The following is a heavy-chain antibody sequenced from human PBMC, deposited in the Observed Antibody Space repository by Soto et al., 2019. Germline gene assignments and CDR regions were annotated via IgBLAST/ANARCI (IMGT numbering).Heavy chain of an antibody. CDR3: GSVGYCSSTNCLFYYYHYGMDV. CDR1: GGTFSSHA. J-gene: IGHJ6*02. CDR2: IIPIFGTT. Sequence: GASVKVSCKASGGTFSSHAISWGRQAPGRGLEWMGGIIPIFGTTNYAQNFRARVTITADESTSTAYMELSSLTSEDTAVYYCGSVGYCSSTNCLFYYYHYGMDVWCQGTTVTVSS. D-gene: IGHD2-2*03. V-gene: IGHV1-69*13.